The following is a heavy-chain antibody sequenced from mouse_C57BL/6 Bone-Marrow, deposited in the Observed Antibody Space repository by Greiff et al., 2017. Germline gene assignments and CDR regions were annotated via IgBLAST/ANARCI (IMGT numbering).Heavy chain of an antibody. D-gene: IGHD2-14*01. J-gene: IGHJ2*01. V-gene: IGHV5-6*01. CDR2: ISSGGSYT. Sequence: EVHLVESGGDLVKPGGSLKLSCAASGFTFSSYGMSWVRQTPDKRLEWVATISSGGSYTYYPDSVKGRFTISRDNAKNTLYLQMSSLKSEDTAMYYCARVRGGSYFDYWGQGTTLTVSS. CDR3: ARVRGGSYFDY. CDR1: GFTFSSYG.